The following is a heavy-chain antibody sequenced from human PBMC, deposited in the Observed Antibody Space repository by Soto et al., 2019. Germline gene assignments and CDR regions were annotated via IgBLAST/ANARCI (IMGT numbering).Heavy chain of an antibody. Sequence: ASVKVSCKASGYTFTSYGISCVRQAPGQGLEWMGWISAYNGNTNYAQKLQGRVTMTTDTSTSTAYMELRSLRSDDTAVYYCATPYYDILTGYNYYGMDVWGQGTTVTVSS. CDR3: ATPYYDILTGYNYYGMDV. CDR2: ISAYNGNT. CDR1: GYTFTSYG. D-gene: IGHD3-9*01. J-gene: IGHJ6*02. V-gene: IGHV1-18*01.